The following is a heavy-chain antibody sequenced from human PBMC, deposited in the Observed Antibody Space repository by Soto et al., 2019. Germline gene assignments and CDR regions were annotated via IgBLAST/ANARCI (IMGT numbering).Heavy chain of an antibody. CDR3: ARGRGSITMVRGVMRPDGMDV. CDR2: ISYDGSNK. V-gene: IGHV3-30-3*01. CDR1: GFTFSSYA. J-gene: IGHJ6*02. D-gene: IGHD3-10*01. Sequence: QVQLVESGGGVVQPGRSLRLSCAASGFTFSSYAMHWVRQAPGKGLEWVAVISYDGSNKYYADSVKGRFTISRDNSKNTLYLQMNSLRAEDTAVYYCARGRGSITMVRGVMRPDGMDVWGQGTTVTVSS.